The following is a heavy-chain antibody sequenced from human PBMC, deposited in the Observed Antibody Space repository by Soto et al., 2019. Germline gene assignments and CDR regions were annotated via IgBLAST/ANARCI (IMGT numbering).Heavy chain of an antibody. CDR2: IYYSGST. D-gene: IGHD6-13*01. J-gene: IGHJ6*02. CDR3: ARQLIAAAGKYYYYYYGMDV. Sequence: SETLSLTCTVSGHSMSNTDYFWGWIRQTPWNDLQWIGSIYYSGSTYYNPSLKSRVTISVDTSKNQFSLKLSSVTAADTAVYYCARQLIAAAGKYYYYYYGMDVWGQATTVTVSS. CDR1: GHSMSNTDYF. V-gene: IGHV4-39*01.